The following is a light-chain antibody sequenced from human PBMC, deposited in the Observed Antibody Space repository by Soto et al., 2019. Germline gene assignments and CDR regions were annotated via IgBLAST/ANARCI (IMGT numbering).Light chain of an antibody. J-gene: IGKJ4*01. V-gene: IGKV3-11*01. CDR2: DAS. CDR3: QQRSNWPRGVT. CDR1: QSVSSY. Sequence: EIVLTQSPATLSLSPGERATLSCRASQSVSSYLAWYQQKPGQAPRLLIYDASNRATGIPARFSGSGSGTDFTRTISSLEPEDFAVYYCQQRSNWPRGVTFGGGTKVEIK.